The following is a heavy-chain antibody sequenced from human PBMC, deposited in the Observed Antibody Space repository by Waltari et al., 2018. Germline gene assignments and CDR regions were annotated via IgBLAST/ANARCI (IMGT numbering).Heavy chain of an antibody. V-gene: IGHV4-59*01. J-gene: IGHJ5*02. CDR2: IYYTGST. CDR3: ARGGGGDCEWFDP. CDR1: GGSISGFY. D-gene: IGHD2-21*02. Sequence: QVQLQESGPSLLKPSETLSLICTVSGGSISGFYWSWVRQPPGKGLDWIGYIYYTGSTNFNPSLKSRVTMSVDTSKNRFSLKLSSVTAADTAFYYCARGGGGDCEWFDPWGQGTLVTVSS.